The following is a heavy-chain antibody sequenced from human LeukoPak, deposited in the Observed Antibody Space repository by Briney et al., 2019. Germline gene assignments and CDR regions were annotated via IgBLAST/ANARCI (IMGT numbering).Heavy chain of an antibody. CDR2: ISGSGGST. CDR3: AKRMGRYDILTGHNY. J-gene: IGHJ4*02. D-gene: IGHD3-9*01. CDR1: GFTFNSYS. Sequence: GGSLRLSCAASGFTFNSYSMNWVRQAPGKGLEWVSAISGSGGSTYYADSVKGRFTISRDNSKNTLYLQMNSLRAEDTAVYYCAKRMGRYDILTGHNYWGQGTLVTVSS. V-gene: IGHV3-23*01.